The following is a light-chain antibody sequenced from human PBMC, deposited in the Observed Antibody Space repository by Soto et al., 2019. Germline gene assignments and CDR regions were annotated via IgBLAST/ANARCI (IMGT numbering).Light chain of an antibody. Sequence: EIVLTQSPATLSLSPGERATLSCRASQSISSSLAWYQQKPGQAPELLIYDAYTRATGFPARFSGSGSGTGFTLTIGCLEPEYFSVYYCQQRSECPRTFGQGTKLESK. V-gene: IGKV3-11*01. CDR3: QQRSECPRT. CDR1: QSISSS. J-gene: IGKJ1*01. CDR2: DAY.